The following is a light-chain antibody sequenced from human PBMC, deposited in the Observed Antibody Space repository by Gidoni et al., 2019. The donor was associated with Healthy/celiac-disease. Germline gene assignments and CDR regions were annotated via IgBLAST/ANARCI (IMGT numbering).Light chain of an antibody. J-gene: IGKJ3*01. CDR3: QQYYSYPLT. CDR2: AAS. Sequence: AIWMTQSPSSFSASTGDRVTITCRASQGISSYLAWHQQKPGKAPKLLIYAASTLQSGVPSRFSGSGSGTDFTLTISCLQSEDFATYYCQQYYSYPLTFGPGTKVDIK. CDR1: QGISSY. V-gene: IGKV1-8*01.